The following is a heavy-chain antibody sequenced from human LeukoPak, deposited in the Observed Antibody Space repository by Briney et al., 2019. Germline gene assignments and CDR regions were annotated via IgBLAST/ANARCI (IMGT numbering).Heavy chain of an antibody. Sequence: SETLSLTCTVSGGSISSYYWSWIRQPPGKGLEWIGYIYYSGSTNYNPSLKSRVTISVDTSKNQFSLKLSSVTAADTAVYYCARSGYSSGWYYFDYWGQGTLVTVSS. J-gene: IGHJ4*02. V-gene: IGHV4-59*08. D-gene: IGHD6-19*01. CDR2: IYYSGST. CDR1: GGSISSYY. CDR3: ARSGYSSGWYYFDY.